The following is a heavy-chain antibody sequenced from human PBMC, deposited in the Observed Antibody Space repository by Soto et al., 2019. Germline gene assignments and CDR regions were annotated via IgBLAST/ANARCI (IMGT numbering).Heavy chain of an antibody. D-gene: IGHD4-17*01. CDR2: IYYSGST. CDR1: GGSISSGGYY. J-gene: IGHJ6*03. V-gene: IGHV4-31*03. CDR3: AREKSTVPHYYYYMDV. Sequence: SETLSLTGTVSGGSISSGGYYWSWIRQHPGKGLEWIGYIYYSGSTYYNPSLKSRVTISVDTSKNQFSLKLSSVTAADTAVYYCAREKSTVPHYYYYMDVWGKGTTGTAP.